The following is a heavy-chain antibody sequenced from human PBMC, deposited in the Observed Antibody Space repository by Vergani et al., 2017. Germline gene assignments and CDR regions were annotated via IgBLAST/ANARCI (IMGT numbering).Heavy chain of an antibody. CDR1: GASVNSYY. Sequence: QVKLQESGPGLVKPSETLSLTCTVSGASVNSYYWSWIRQPPGKGLEWMGYVSFRGDTLYDPSVKGRMTISLNTSSNQFSLKLSSVTAADTAVYYCAREPGGGARWGQGTLVTVSS. CDR3: AREPGGGAR. V-gene: IGHV4-59*08. CDR2: VSFRGDT. J-gene: IGHJ4*02. D-gene: IGHD3-16*01.